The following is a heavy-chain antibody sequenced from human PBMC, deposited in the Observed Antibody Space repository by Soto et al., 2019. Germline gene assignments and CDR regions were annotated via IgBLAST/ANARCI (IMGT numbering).Heavy chain of an antibody. J-gene: IGHJ4*02. Sequence: PGGSLRLSCAVSGFTVSTKYMTWVRQAPGKGLEWVSVIYSSGTTYYVDSVKGRFTISRDNAKNTLFLQMNRLRAEDTAVYYCARELDSSGYILAYWGQGTQVTVSS. V-gene: IGHV3-53*01. CDR2: IYSSGTT. D-gene: IGHD3-22*01. CDR1: GFTVSTKY. CDR3: ARELDSSGYILAY.